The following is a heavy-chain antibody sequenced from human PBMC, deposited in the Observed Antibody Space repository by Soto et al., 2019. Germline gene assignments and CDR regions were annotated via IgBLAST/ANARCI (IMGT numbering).Heavy chain of an antibody. V-gene: IGHV6-1*01. CDR2: TYYRSKWYN. J-gene: IGHJ4*02. CDR1: GDSVSSNSAA. D-gene: IGHD3-22*01. Sequence: PSQTLSLTCAISGDSVSSNSAAWNWIRQSPSRGLEWLGRTYYRSKWYNDYAVSVKSRITINPDTSKNQFSLQLNSVTPEDTAVYYCARDTPDYYDSSGYHVLDYWGQGTLVTVSS. CDR3: ARDTPDYYDSSGYHVLDY.